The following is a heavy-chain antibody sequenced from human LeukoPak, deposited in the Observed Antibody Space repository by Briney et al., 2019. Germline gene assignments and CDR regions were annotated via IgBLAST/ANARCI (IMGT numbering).Heavy chain of an antibody. CDR1: GGSISSSSYY. J-gene: IGHJ6*03. CDR2: IYYSGST. V-gene: IGHV4-39*07. D-gene: IGHD3-3*01. Sequence: SETLSLTCTVSGGSISSSSYYWGWIRQPPGKGLEWIGSIYYSGSTYFNPSLKSRVTISVDTSKNQFSLKLSSVTAADTAVYYCARAIRSGITIFGVVTTRQNYYYYMDVWGKGTTVTASS. CDR3: ARAIRSGITIFGVVTTRQNYYYYMDV.